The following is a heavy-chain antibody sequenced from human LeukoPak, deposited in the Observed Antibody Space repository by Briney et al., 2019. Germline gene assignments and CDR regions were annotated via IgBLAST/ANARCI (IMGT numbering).Heavy chain of an antibody. J-gene: IGHJ5*02. V-gene: IGHV1-2*04. CDR1: GYTFTGYY. CDR2: INPNSGST. CDR3: ARGALLRYFDWLLEGGPNWFDP. D-gene: IGHD3-9*01. Sequence: GASVKVSCKASGYTFTGYYMHWVRQAPGQGLEWMGWINPNSGSTNYAQKFQGWVTMTRDTSISTAYMKLSRLRSVDTSVYYCARGALLRYFDWLLEGGPNWFDPWGQGTLVTVSS.